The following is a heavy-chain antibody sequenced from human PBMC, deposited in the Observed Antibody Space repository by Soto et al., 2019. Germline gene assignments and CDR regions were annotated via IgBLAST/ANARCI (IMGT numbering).Heavy chain of an antibody. D-gene: IGHD2-21*02. J-gene: IGHJ6*02. CDR3: ASSYCGCDCYATGYYGMYV. CDR2: IDPSDSYT. V-gene: IGHV5-10-1*01. Sequence: GESLKISCKGSGYSFTSYWISWVRQMPGKGLDWMGRIDPSDSYTNYSPSFQGHVTISADKSISTAYLQWSSLKASDTAMYYCASSYCGCDCYATGYYGMYVCGQGTTVPVS. CDR1: GYSFTSYW.